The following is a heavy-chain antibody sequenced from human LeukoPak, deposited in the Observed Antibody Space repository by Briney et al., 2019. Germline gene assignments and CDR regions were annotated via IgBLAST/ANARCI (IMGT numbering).Heavy chain of an antibody. Sequence: SETLSLTCTVSGGSISSGGYYWSWIRQPPGKGLEWIGYIYHSGSTYYNPSLKSRVTISVDRSKNQFSLKLSSVTAADTAVYYCARDAHTTVTTPYYFDYWGQGTLVTVSS. D-gene: IGHD4-17*01. CDR1: GGSISSGGYY. J-gene: IGHJ4*02. V-gene: IGHV4-30-2*01. CDR2: IYHSGST. CDR3: ARDAHTTVTTPYYFDY.